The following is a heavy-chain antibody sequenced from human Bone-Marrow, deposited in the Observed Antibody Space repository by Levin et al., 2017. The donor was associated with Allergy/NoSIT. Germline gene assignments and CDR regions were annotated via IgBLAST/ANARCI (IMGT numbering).Heavy chain of an antibody. V-gene: IGHV3-48*04. CDR1: GFTFSGYS. Sequence: GGSLRLSCAVAGFTFSGYSMNWVRQAPGKGLEWVSYISISSSSIYYADSVKGRFTISRDNAKNALYLQMNSLRAEDTAVYYCARSPNGPLDYYGMDVWGQGTTVTVSS. CDR3: ARSPNGPLDYYGMDV. J-gene: IGHJ6*02. D-gene: IGHD2-8*01. CDR2: ISISSSSI.